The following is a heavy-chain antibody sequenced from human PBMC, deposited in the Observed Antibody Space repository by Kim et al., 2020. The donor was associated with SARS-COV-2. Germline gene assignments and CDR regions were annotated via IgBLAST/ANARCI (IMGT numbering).Heavy chain of an antibody. D-gene: IGHD3-22*01. Sequence: SETLCLTCSVSGGSLIGYYWAWIRQTPGKGLEWIGEVTHGGSTNSSPSLKDRVSISADMSKRQFSLKLASVTAADTAVYFCARALDSTGFYHWGQGTLVT. CDR2: VTHGGST. CDR1: GGSLIGYY. V-gene: IGHV4-34*01. CDR3: ARALDSTGFYH. J-gene: IGHJ4*02.